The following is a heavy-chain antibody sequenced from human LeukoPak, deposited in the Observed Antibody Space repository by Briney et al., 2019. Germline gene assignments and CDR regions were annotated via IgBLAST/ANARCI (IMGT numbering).Heavy chain of an antibody. V-gene: IGHV3-23*01. Sequence: PGGSLRLSCAASGFTFSSSVMSWVRQAPGKGLEWVSAISGSSGSTYYADSVKGRFTISRDNSKNTLYLQMNSLRAEDTAVYYCAKGGLNDFWSGYTYWGQGTLVTVSS. J-gene: IGHJ4*02. CDR1: GFTFSSSV. CDR3: AKGGLNDFWSGYTY. D-gene: IGHD3-3*01. CDR2: ISGSSGST.